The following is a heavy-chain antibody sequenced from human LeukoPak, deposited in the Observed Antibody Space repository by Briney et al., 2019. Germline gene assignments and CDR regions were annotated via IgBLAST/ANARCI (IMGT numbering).Heavy chain of an antibody. V-gene: IGHV4-59*01. CDR3: ARDNYSWDAFDI. CDR2: IYNSGNT. CDR1: GDSISNYY. J-gene: IGHJ3*02. D-gene: IGHD5-18*01. Sequence: SETLSLTCTVSGDSISNYYWNWIRQPPGKGLEWIGYIYNSGNTNYNPSLKSRVTISVDTSKNQFSLKLSSVTAADTAVYYCARDNYSWDAFDIWGQGTMVTVSS.